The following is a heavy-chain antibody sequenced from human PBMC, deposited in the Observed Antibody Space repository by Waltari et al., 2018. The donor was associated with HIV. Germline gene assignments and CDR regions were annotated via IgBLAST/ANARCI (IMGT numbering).Heavy chain of an antibody. CDR3: AGRTGTAVWY. CDR1: GGSFSGYY. D-gene: IGHD1-7*01. J-gene: IGHJ4*02. CDR2: INHSGST. Sequence: QVQLQQWGAGLLKPSETLSLTCAVYGGSFSGYYWSWIRQPPGKGLEWIGEINHSGSTNYNPSLKSRVTISVDTSKNQFSLKLSSVTAADTAVYYCAGRTGTAVWYWGQGTLVTVSS. V-gene: IGHV4-34*01.